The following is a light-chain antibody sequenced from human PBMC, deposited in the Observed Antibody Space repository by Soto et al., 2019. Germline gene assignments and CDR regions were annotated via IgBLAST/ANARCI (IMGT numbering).Light chain of an antibody. CDR3: QQYGSSRGLT. CDR2: GAS. J-gene: IGKJ4*01. Sequence: EIVLTQSPGTLSLSPGERATLSCRASQSVSNTYLAWYQQKPGQAPRLLIYGASNRATGIPDRFSGSGSGTDFTLTINRLEPEAFAVYYCQQYGSSRGLTFGGGTKVEIK. CDR1: QSVSNTY. V-gene: IGKV3-20*01.